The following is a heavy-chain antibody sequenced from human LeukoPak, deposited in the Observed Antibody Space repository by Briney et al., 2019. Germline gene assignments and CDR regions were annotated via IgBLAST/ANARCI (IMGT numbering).Heavy chain of an antibody. Sequence: SQTLSLTCTVSGGSISSGSYYWSWIRQPAGKGLEWIGRIYTSGSTNYNPSLKSRVTISVDTSKNQFSLKLSSVTAADTAVYYCAREVPQLWFGELLPSYFDYWGQGTLVTVSS. J-gene: IGHJ4*02. CDR2: IYTSGST. CDR1: GGSISSGSYY. D-gene: IGHD3-10*01. V-gene: IGHV4-61*02. CDR3: AREVPQLWFGELLPSYFDY.